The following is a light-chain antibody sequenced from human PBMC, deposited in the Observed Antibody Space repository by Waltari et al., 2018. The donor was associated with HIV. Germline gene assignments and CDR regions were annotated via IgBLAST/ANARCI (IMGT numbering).Light chain of an antibody. CDR2: EVT. V-gene: IGLV2-23*02. Sequence: QPALTQPASVSGSPGQSITISCTGTISHVGSYNLVSWYQQHPGKAPKLMIYEVTKRPSGVSNRFSGSKSGNTASLTISGLQAEDEADYFCCSYAGSSTLVFGGGTKLTVL. J-gene: IGLJ2*01. CDR3: CSYAGSSTLV. CDR1: ISHVGSYNL.